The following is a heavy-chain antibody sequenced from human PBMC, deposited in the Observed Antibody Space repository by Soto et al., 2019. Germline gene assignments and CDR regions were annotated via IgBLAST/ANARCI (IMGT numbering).Heavy chain of an antibody. CDR1: GFTFSSYG. J-gene: IGHJ5*02. CDR2: ISYDGSNK. CDR3: EKDRGQWLLDNWFDP. Sequence: QVQLVESGGGVVQPGRSLRLSCAASGFTFSSYGMHWVRQAPGKGLEWVAVISYDGSNKYYADSVKGRFTISRDNSKNTRYLQMNSLRAEDTAVYYCEKDRGQWLLDNWFDPWGQGTLVTVSS. D-gene: IGHD6-19*01. V-gene: IGHV3-30*18.